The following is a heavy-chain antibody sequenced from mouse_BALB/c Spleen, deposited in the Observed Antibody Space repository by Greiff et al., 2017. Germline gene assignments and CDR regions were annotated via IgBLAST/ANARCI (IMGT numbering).Heavy chain of an antibody. CDR2: ISSGGSYT. CDR3: ARFNEGLYAMDY. CDR1: GFTFSSYA. Sequence: EVKLVESGGGLVKPGGSLKLSCAASGFTFSSYAMSWVRQSPEKRLEWVAEISSGGSYTYYPDTVTGRFTISRDNAKNTLYLEMSSLRSEDTAMYYCARFNEGLYAMDYWGQGTSVTVSS. J-gene: IGHJ4*01. V-gene: IGHV5-9-4*01. D-gene: IGHD3-3*01.